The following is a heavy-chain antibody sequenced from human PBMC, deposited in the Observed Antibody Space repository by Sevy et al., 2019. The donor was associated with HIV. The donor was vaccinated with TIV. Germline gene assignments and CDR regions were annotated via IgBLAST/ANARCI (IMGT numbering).Heavy chain of an antibody. CDR1: GGTFSSYA. V-gene: IGHV1-69*13. D-gene: IGHD5-18*01. CDR2: IIPIFGTA. CDR3: ARDRGYSYGPDY. J-gene: IGHJ4*02. Sequence: ASVKVSCNASGGTFSSYAISWVRQAPGQGLEWMGGIIPIFGTANYAQKFQGRVTITADESTSTAYMELSSLRSEDTAVYYCARDRGYSYGPDYWGQGTLVTVSS.